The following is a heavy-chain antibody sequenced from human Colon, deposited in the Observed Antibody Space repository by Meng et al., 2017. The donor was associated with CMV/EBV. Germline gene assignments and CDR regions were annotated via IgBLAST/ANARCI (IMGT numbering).Heavy chain of an antibody. V-gene: IGHV3-11*01. CDR1: GFTFTDYF. D-gene: IGHD3-9*01. Sequence: SLKISCAASGFTFTDYFMIWIRQAPGEGLQWISHIAPSGNSMNYADSVKGRFTISRDNAKKSLYLQMNSLRADDTAVYYCAKELFTGSGSALDIWGQGTMVTVSS. CDR3: AKELFTGSGSALDI. J-gene: IGHJ3*02. CDR2: IAPSGNSM.